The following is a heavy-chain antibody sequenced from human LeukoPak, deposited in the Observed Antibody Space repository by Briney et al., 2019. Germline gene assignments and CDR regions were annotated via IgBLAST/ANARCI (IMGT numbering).Heavy chain of an antibody. CDR3: ARAWGYCSSTSCYNMDY. CDR2: ISSSSSYI. CDR1: GFTFSSYS. Sequence: PGGSLGLSCAASGFTFSSYSMNWVRQAPGKGLEWVSSISSSSSYIYYADSVKGRFTISRDNAKNSLYLQMNSLRAEDTAVYYCARAWGYCSSTSCYNMDYWGQGTLVTVSS. V-gene: IGHV3-21*01. D-gene: IGHD2-2*02. J-gene: IGHJ4*02.